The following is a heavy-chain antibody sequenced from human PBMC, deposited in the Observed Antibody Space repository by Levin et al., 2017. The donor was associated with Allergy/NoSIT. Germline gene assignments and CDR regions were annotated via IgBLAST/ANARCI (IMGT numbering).Heavy chain of an antibody. CDR1: GFTFSSHA. V-gene: IGHV3-23*01. CDR2: ITGSGGDT. J-gene: IGHJ6*02. Sequence: LSLTCAASGFTFSSHAMNWVRQAPGKGLEWVSAITGSGGDTYYAKSVKGRFTISRDNSTSTMFLQMNSLRAEATAVYYCATTVDWGQEYFNYYGMDVWGQGTTVTVSS. D-gene: IGHD3-10*01. CDR3: ATTVDWGQEYFNYYGMDV.